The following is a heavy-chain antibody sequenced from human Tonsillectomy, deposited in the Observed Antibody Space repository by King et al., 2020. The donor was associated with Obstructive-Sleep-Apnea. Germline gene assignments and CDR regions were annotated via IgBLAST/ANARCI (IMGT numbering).Heavy chain of an antibody. CDR2: IYRSGGT. CDR1: GGSISSNDW. D-gene: IGHD2-8*01. Sequence: QLQESGPGLLKPSGTLSLTCAVSGGSISSNDWWSWVRQPPGQGLEWIGEIYRSGGTNCNPALKSRVTISLDNSKNQFFLRLTSVTAADTAVYYCVRNGFFSLEYWGQGTLATVSS. J-gene: IGHJ4*02. V-gene: IGHV4-4*02. CDR3: VRNGFFSLEY.